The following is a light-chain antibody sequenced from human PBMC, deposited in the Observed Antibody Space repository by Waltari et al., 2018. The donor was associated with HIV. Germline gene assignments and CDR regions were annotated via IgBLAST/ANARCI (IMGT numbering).Light chain of an antibody. CDR1: STDLGSHNL. CDR3: SSYAGRNIWL. CDR2: EVL. V-gene: IGLV2-23*02. Sequence: QSALTQPASVSGSPGPSITISCTGTSTDLGSHNLVSWYQQHPGRAPKLLIYEVLKRPSGVSNRFSGSKSGSTASLTISGLQAEDEADYYCSSYAGRNIWLFGGGTKLTV. J-gene: IGLJ3*02.